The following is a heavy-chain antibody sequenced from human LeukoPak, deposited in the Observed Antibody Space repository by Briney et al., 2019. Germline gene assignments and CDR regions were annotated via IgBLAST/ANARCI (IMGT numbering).Heavy chain of an antibody. CDR3: TRLLVAGFDY. D-gene: IGHD2-15*01. V-gene: IGHV3-73*01. Sequence: GASVKVPCKASGGTFSSYAISWVRQASGKGLEWVGRIRSKANNYATAYAASVKGRFTISRDDSKNTAYLQMNSLKTEDTAVYYCTRLLVAGFDYWGQGTLVTVSS. J-gene: IGHJ4*02. CDR1: GGTFSSYA. CDR2: IRSKANNYAT.